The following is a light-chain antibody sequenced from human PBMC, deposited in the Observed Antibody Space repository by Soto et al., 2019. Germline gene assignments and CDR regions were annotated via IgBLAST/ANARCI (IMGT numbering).Light chain of an antibody. CDR2: EVS. Sequence: QSALTQPASVSGSPGQSITISCAGSNSDVGGYNYVSWYQQHPGKAPKLMIFEVSDRPSGVSNRFSGSKSGDTASLTISGLRAEDEADYYCSSYASGSTPVVFGGGTKLTVL. V-gene: IGLV2-14*01. J-gene: IGLJ3*02. CDR1: NSDVGGYNY. CDR3: SSYASGSTPVV.